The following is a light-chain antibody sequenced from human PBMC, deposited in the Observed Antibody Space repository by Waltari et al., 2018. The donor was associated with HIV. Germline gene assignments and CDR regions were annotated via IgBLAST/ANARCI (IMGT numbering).Light chain of an antibody. CDR1: STTIGSNNL. V-gene: IGLV2-23*02. CDR3: CSYAGSSNVV. Sequence: QSALTQSASVSGSPGQSTTLSCTGTSTTIGSNNLFSWYQQHPGKAPKVIIYEVNKRPSGVSNRFSGSTSGSTASLTISGLQAEDEADYYCCSYAGSSNVVFGGGTKLTVL. CDR2: EVN. J-gene: IGLJ2*01.